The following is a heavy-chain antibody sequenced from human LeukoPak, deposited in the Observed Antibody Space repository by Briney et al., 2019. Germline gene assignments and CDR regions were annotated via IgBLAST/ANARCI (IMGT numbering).Heavy chain of an antibody. Sequence: SQTLSLTCTVSGGSISSGDYYWSWIRQPPGKGLEWIGYIYYSGSTYYNPSLKSRVTISVDTSKNLFSLKLSSVTAADTAVYYCARGDDCSGGSCYFDYWGQGTLVTVSS. J-gene: IGHJ4*02. CDR3: ARGDDCSGGSCYFDY. CDR1: GGSISSGDYY. CDR2: IYYSGST. V-gene: IGHV4-30-4*08. D-gene: IGHD2-15*01.